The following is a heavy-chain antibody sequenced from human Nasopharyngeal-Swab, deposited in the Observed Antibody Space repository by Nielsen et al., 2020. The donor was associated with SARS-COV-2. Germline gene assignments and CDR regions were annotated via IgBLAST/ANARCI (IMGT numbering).Heavy chain of an antibody. J-gene: IGHJ5*02. CDR3: ARHWSDPGNWFDP. Sequence: GESLKLSCKGSGYSFTSYWISWVRQMPGKGLEWMGRIDPSDSYTNYSPSFQGHVTISADKSISTAYLQWSSLKASDTAMYYCARHWSDPGNWFDPWGQGTLVTVSS. CDR2: IDPSDSYT. CDR1: GYSFTSYW. V-gene: IGHV5-10-1*01.